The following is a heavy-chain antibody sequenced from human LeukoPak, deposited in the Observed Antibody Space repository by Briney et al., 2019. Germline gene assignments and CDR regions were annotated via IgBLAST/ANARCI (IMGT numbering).Heavy chain of an antibody. V-gene: IGHV4-34*01. Sequence: SETLSLTCAVYGGSFSGYYWSWIRQPPGKGLEWIGEINHSGSTNYNPSLKSRVTISVDTSKNQFSLKLSSVTAADTAVYYCARGHGLRNWFDPWGQGALVTVSS. CDR2: INHSGST. CDR3: ARGHGLRNWFDP. CDR1: GGSFSGYY. D-gene: IGHD3-16*01. J-gene: IGHJ5*02.